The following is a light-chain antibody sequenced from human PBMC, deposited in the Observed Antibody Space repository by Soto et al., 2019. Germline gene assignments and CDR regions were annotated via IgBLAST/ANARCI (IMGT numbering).Light chain of an antibody. J-gene: IGLJ3*02. CDR1: SSNIGSNY. Sequence: QAVVTQPPSASGTPGQRVTISCSGSSSNIGSNYVYWYHQLPGTAPKVLMYRNNQRPSGVPDRFSGSKSGTSASLAISGLRSEDEADYYCAAWDDSLSVWVFGGGTQLTVL. V-gene: IGLV1-47*01. CDR3: AAWDDSLSVWV. CDR2: RNN.